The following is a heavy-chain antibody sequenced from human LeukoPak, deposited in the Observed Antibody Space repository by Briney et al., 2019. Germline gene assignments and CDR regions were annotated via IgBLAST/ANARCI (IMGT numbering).Heavy chain of an antibody. CDR1: GVSISSSSYY. J-gene: IGHJ4*02. CDR2: LYYSGST. V-gene: IGHV4-39*01. CDR3: ANSANYGGNSGFFDY. D-gene: IGHD4-23*01. Sequence: ASETLSLTCTVSGVSISSSSYYWGWIRQPPGKGLEWIGSLYYSGSTHYNPSLKSRVTISVDTSKNQFSLKLTSVTAADTAVYYCANSANYGGNSGFFDYWGQGTLVTVSS.